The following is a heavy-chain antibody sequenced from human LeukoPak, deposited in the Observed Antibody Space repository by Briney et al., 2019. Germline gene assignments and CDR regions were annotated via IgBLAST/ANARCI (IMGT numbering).Heavy chain of an antibody. CDR2: IWYDGSNK. D-gene: IGHD3-3*01. Sequence: GGSLRLSCAASGLTFSNYAMNWVRQAPGKGLEWVAVIWYDGSNKYYADSVKGRFTISRDNSKNTLYLQMNSLRAEDTAVYYCARVPRFSDYFDYWGQGTLVTVSS. V-gene: IGHV3-33*08. CDR3: ARVPRFSDYFDY. CDR1: GLTFSNYA. J-gene: IGHJ4*02.